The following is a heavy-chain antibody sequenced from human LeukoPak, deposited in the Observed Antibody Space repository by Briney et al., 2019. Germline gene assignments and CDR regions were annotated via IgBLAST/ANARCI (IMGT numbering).Heavy chain of an antibody. J-gene: IGHJ6*03. Sequence: SETLSLICTVSGGSISSYYWSWIRQPAGKGLEWIGRIYTSGSTNYNPSLKSRVTMSVDTSKNQFSLKLSSVTAADTAVYYCAREVVPAALYYYYMDVWGKGTPVTVSS. CDR3: AREVVPAALYYYYMDV. CDR1: GGSISSYY. CDR2: IYTSGST. D-gene: IGHD2-2*01. V-gene: IGHV4-4*07.